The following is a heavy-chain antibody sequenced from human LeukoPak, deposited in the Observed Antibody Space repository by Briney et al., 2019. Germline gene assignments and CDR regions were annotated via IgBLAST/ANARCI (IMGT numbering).Heavy chain of an antibody. D-gene: IGHD6-19*01. V-gene: IGHV4-4*07. CDR1: GGSISSYY. CDR2: IYTSGST. J-gene: IGHJ6*02. Sequence: PSETLSLTCTVSGGSISSYYWSWIRQPAGKGLEWIGRIYTSGSTNYNPSLKSRVTMSVDTSKNQFSLKLSSVTAADTAVYYCARGPWLVNPYGMDVWGQGTTVTVSS. CDR3: ARGPWLVNPYGMDV.